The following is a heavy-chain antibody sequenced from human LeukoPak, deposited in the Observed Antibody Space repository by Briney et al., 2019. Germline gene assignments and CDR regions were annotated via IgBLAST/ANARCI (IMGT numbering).Heavy chain of an antibody. D-gene: IGHD3-3*01. CDR2: ISGRDGNT. CDR1: GFTFSNHA. Sequence: PGGSLRLSCAASGFTFSNHAMTWGRQAPGKGLEWVSVISGRDGNTYYADSVKGRFTISRDNSKNTLYLQMNSLRAEDTAVYYCATIPPNYDLWSGYQWGQGTLVTVSS. J-gene: IGHJ4*02. V-gene: IGHV3-23*01. CDR3: ATIPPNYDLWSGYQ.